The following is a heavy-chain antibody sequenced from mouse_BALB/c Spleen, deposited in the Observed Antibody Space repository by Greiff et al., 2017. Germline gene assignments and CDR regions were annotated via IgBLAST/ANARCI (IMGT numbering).Heavy chain of an antibody. CDR1: GFSLTGYG. D-gene: IGHD1-2*01. J-gene: IGHJ4*01. CDR2: IWGDGST. V-gene: IGHV2-6-7*01. CDR3: ARAIHYYGYDAMDY. Sequence: VHLVESGPGLVAPSQSLSITCTVSGFSLTGYGVNWVRQPPGKGLEWLGMIWGDGSTDYNSALKSRLSISKDNSKSQVSLKMNSLQTDDTARYYCARAIHYYGYDAMDYWGQGTSVTVSS.